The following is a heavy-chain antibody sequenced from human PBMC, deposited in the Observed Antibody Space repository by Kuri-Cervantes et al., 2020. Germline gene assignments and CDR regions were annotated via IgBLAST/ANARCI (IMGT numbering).Heavy chain of an antibody. D-gene: IGHD4-17*01. CDR3: ARGIGDYGDYVFSAFDI. CDR2: INHSGST. V-gene: IGHV4-34*01. CDR1: GGSFSGYY. Sequence: ESLKISCAVYGGSFSGYYWSWIRQPPGKGLEWIGEINHSGSTNYNPSLKSRVTISVDTSKNQFSLKLSSVTAADTAVYYCARGIGDYGDYVFSAFDIWGRGTMVTVSS. J-gene: IGHJ3*02.